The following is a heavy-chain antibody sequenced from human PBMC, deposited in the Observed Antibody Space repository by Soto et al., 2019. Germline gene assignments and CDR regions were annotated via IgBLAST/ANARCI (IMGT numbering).Heavy chain of an antibody. Sequence: SETLSLTCAVSGGSISSSNWWSWVRQPPGKGLEWIGEIYHSGSTNYNPSLKSRVTISVDKSKNQFSLKLSSVTAADTAVYYCARDHIGLVITGYYGMDVWGQGTTVTV. CDR1: GGSISSSNW. J-gene: IGHJ6*02. CDR3: ARDHIGLVITGYYGMDV. V-gene: IGHV4-4*02. D-gene: IGHD2-8*02. CDR2: IYHSGST.